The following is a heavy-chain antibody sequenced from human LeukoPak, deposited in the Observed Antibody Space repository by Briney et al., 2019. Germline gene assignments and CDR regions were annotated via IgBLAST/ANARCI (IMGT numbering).Heavy chain of an antibody. CDR1: GLTFSSSW. J-gene: IGHJ4*02. Sequence: GGSLRLSCAVSGLTFSSSWMDWVRQAPGKGLEWVASINPDGNKKYSADSVKGRFTISRDSAENSLYLQMNSLRVEDTAFYYCARDLAYSRLDYWGQGMLVTVSS. CDR3: ARDLAYSRLDY. V-gene: IGHV3-7*01. D-gene: IGHD5-18*01. CDR2: INPDGNKK.